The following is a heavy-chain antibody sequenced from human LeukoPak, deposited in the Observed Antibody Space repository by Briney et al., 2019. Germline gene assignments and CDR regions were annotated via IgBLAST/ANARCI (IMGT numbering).Heavy chain of an antibody. Sequence: GRSLRLSCAASGFTFSSYAMHWVRQAPGKGLEWVAVISYDGSNKYYADSVKGRFTISRDNSKNTLYLQMNSLRAEDTAVYYCTAFCGGDCYPNDAFDIWGQGTMVTVSS. CDR3: TAFCGGDCYPNDAFDI. CDR1: GFTFSSYA. J-gene: IGHJ3*02. CDR2: ISYDGSNK. V-gene: IGHV3-30-3*01. D-gene: IGHD2-21*02.